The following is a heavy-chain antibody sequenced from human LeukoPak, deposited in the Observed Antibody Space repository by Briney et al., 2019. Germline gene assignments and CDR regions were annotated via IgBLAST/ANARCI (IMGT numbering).Heavy chain of an antibody. D-gene: IGHD3-10*01. CDR2: ISSSSSPI. Sequence: GSPRLSCAASGFTFSSYSMNWVCQAPGKGLEWISYISSSSSPIFYADAVKGQHTISRDNSKNTLYLQMNSLRAEDTAVYYCARALWFGELFGDYWGQGTLVPVSS. CDR1: GFTFSSYS. J-gene: IGHJ4*02. V-gene: IGHV3-48*01. CDR3: ARALWFGELFGDY.